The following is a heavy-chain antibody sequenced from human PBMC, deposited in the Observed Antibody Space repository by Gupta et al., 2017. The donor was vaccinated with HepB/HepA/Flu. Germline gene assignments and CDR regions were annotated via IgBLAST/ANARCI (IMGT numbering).Heavy chain of an antibody. D-gene: IGHD7-27*01. CDR3: AKSRPTGDRGFDS. Sequence: QLQLQESGPGLVKPSETLSLTCTVSGGSIRSTSYYWGWIRQPPGKGLEWIGNFYSPGSIYYNPSLKSRLTISLDTSKNHFSLKLSSVTAADTAVYYCAKSRPTGDRGFDSWGQGTLVTVSS. J-gene: IGHJ4*02. V-gene: IGHV4-39*02. CDR2: FYSPGSI. CDR1: GGSIRSTSYY.